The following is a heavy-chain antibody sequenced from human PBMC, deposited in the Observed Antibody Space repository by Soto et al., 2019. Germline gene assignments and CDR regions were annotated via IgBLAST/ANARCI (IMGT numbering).Heavy chain of an antibody. CDR1: GFTVSSNY. Sequence: EVQLVESGGGLIRPGGSLRLYGAASGFTVSSNYMSWVRQAPGKGLEWVSVIYSGGSTCYADSVKGRFTISRDNSKNTLYLQMNSLRAEDTAVYYCARDRVESGYPEYFQHWGQGTLVTVSS. J-gene: IGHJ1*01. CDR2: IYSGGST. CDR3: ARDRVESGYPEYFQH. V-gene: IGHV3-53*01. D-gene: IGHD3-22*01.